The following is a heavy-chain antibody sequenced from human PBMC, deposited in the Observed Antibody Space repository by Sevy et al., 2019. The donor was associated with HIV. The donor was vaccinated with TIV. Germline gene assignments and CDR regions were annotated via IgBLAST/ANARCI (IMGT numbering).Heavy chain of an antibody. V-gene: IGHV3-7*01. Sequence: GGSLRLSCGASGFIFNSYWMTWVRQAPGKGLEWVATIKQDGREKYYVDSVKGRFTISRDNVKNSVHLQMGSLRVEDTAMYYCARDYSWGQGTQVTVSS. CDR2: IKQDGREK. J-gene: IGHJ4*02. CDR3: ARDYS. CDR1: GFIFNSYW.